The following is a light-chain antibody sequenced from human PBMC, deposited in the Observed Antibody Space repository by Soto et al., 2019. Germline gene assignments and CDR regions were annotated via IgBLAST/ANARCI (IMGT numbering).Light chain of an antibody. Sequence: EVLLTQSPCTLTLSAGERATLSCRASQSVSGSDLAWYQQKPGHAPRLLISGVSNRATGTPDRLSGSGSGTDFTLTISSLEPEDFAVYYCQRYGSSTTFGQGTKVDIK. J-gene: IGKJ1*01. CDR3: QRYGSSTT. V-gene: IGKV3-20*01. CDR2: GVS. CDR1: QSVSGSD.